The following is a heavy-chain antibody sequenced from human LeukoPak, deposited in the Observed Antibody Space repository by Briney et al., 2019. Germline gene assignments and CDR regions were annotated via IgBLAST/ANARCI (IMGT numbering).Heavy chain of an antibody. CDR3: ARQIVVVPAATNWFDP. Sequence: SETLSLTCAVYGGSFSGYYWGWIRQPPGKGLEWIGSIYYSGSTYYNPSLKSRVTISVDTSKNQFSLKLSSVTAADTAVYYCARQIVVVPAATNWFDPWGQGTLVTVSS. D-gene: IGHD2-2*01. CDR1: GGSFSGYY. CDR2: IYYSGST. J-gene: IGHJ5*02. V-gene: IGHV4-39*01.